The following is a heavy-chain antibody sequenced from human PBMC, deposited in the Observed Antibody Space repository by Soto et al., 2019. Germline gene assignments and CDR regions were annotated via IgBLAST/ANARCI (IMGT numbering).Heavy chain of an antibody. D-gene: IGHD2-2*01. J-gene: IGHJ4*02. CDR1: GFTFSSYA. V-gene: IGHV3-21*01. Sequence: GGSLRLSCAASGFTFSSYAMSWVRQAPGKGLEWVSAISSSSSYIYYADSVKGRFTISRDNAKNSLYLQMNSLRAEDTAVYYCARDRPDIVVVPAARYSSGWSFDYWGQGTLVTVSS. CDR2: ISSSSSYI. CDR3: ARDRPDIVVVPAARYSSGWSFDY.